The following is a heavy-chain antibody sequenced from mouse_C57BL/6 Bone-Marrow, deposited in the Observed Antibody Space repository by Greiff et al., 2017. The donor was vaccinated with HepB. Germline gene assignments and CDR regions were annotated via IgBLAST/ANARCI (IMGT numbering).Heavy chain of an antibody. Sequence: EVKVVESGPVLVKPGASVKMSCKASGYTFTDYYMNWVKQSHGKSLEWIGVINPYNGGTSYNQKFKGKATLTVDKSSSTAYMELNSLTSEDSAVYYCAPYYYGSSYGVWGTGTTVTVSS. CDR2: INPYNGGT. D-gene: IGHD1-1*01. CDR3: APYYYGSSYGV. J-gene: IGHJ1*03. V-gene: IGHV1-19*01. CDR1: GYTFTDYY.